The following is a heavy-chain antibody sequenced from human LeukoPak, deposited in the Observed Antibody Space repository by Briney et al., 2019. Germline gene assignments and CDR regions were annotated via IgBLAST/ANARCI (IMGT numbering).Heavy chain of an antibody. CDR2: VYTSGIT. CDR3: ARHNGFDRGYYYYMDV. J-gene: IGHJ6*03. D-gene: IGHD3-9*01. CDR1: GGSISSYY. Sequence: SETLSLTCTVSGGSISSYYWSWIRQPAGKGLEWIGRVYTSGITNYNPSLKSRITMSVDTSKNQFSLKLTSVTAADTAVYYCARHNGFDRGYYYYMDVWGKGTTVTVSS. V-gene: IGHV4-4*07.